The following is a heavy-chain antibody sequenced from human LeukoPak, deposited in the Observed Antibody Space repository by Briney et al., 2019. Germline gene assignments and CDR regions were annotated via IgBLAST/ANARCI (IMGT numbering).Heavy chain of an antibody. D-gene: IGHD3-10*01. CDR1: GFTFSDYY. CDR2: ITTGGGTI. CDR3: ARDLSGSRFDY. V-gene: IGHV3-11*01. J-gene: IGHJ4*02. Sequence: GGSLRLSCAASGFTFSDYYMSWIRQAPGKGLEWVSYITTGGGTIYYADSVKGRFTISRDNAKNSLYLQMNSLRVEDTAVYYCARDLSGSRFDYWGQGTLVTVSS.